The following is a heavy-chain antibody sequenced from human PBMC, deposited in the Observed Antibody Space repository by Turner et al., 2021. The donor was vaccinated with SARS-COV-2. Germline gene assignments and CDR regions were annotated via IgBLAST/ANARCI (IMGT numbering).Heavy chain of an antibody. CDR2: ISANNGNT. V-gene: IGHV1-18*01. CDR3: ARDRIAAAGTGWFDP. CDR1: GYTFTSYD. D-gene: IGHD6-13*01. J-gene: IGHJ5*02. Sequence: QVQLLLSGAAVKKPGAPVKVSCKASGYTFTSYDTSWVRQAPGQGLEWMGWISANNGNTNYAQKLQGRVTMTTDTSTSRAYMELRSLRPDDTAVYYCARDRIAAAGTGWFDPWGQGTLVTVSS.